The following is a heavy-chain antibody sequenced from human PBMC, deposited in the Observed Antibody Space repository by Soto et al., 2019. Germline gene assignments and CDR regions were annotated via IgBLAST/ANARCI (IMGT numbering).Heavy chain of an antibody. CDR2: VYYSGGT. J-gene: IGHJ4*02. CDR3: ASYSSGWYDVIY. CDR1: GGSIRGYS. D-gene: IGHD6-19*01. V-gene: IGHV4-59*01. Sequence: PSKTLSLTCTVSGGSIRGYSWSWIRQSPGKGLEWIGYVYYSGGTNYSPSLKGRVTISVDTTENQISLKVSSVTAADTAVYYCASYSSGWYDVIYWGQGTLVTVS.